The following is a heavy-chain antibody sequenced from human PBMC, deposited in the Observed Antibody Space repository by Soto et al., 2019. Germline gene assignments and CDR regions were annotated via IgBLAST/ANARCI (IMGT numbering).Heavy chain of an antibody. Sequence: GGSLRLSCAGSGFTFSAYWMSWVRQVPGKGLEWVANIKEDGSEKYYADPVKGRFTISRDNAKKSLELQMNNLRAEDTAVYYCDRYRLTYLGYSGYDWPIEDWGQGTLVTVSS. CDR1: GFTFSAYW. CDR3: DRYRLTYLGYSGYDWPIED. J-gene: IGHJ4*02. V-gene: IGHV3-7*03. CDR2: IKEDGSEK. D-gene: IGHD5-12*01.